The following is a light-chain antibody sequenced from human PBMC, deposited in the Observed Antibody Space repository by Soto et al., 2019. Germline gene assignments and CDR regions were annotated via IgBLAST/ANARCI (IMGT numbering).Light chain of an antibody. V-gene: IGLV6-57*01. CDR1: SGNIASSF. CDR3: QSYDSTTWV. CDR2: EDD. J-gene: IGLJ3*02. Sequence: NFMLTQPHSVSESPGKTVSISCTRSSGNIASSFVQWFQQRPGNSPTSVIYEDDRRSSGVPDRFSGSIDTSSNSASLTISGLRAEDEADYYCQSYDSTTWVFGGGTKVTVL.